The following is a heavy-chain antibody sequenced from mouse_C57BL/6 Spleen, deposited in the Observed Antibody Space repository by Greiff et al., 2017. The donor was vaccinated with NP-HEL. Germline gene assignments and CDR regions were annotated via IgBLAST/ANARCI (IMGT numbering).Heavy chain of an antibody. D-gene: IGHD2-4*01. CDR1: GFTFSSYA. CDR3: ARDAPSLGDYDYDGFDY. Sequence: EVQGVESGGGLVKPGGSLKLSCAASGFTFSSYAMSWVRQTPEKRLEWVATISDGGSYTYYPDNVKGRFTISRDNAKNNLYLQMSHLKSEDTAMYYCARDAPSLGDYDYDGFDYWGQGTTLTVSS. CDR2: ISDGGSYT. J-gene: IGHJ2*01. V-gene: IGHV5-4*01.